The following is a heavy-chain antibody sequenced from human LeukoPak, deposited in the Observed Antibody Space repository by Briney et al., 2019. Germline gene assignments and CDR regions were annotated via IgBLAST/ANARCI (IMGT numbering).Heavy chain of an antibody. CDR1: GYTFTSYG. CDR2: ISAYNGNT. Sequence: ASVTVSCKASGYTFTSYGISWVRQAPGQGLEWMGWISAYNGNTNYAQKLQGRVTMTTDTSTSAAYMELRSLRSDDTAVYYCARDFGYCSSASCRYYYYYGMDVWGQGTTVTVSS. D-gene: IGHD2-2*03. V-gene: IGHV1-18*01. CDR3: ARDFGYCSSASCRYYYYYGMDV. J-gene: IGHJ6*02.